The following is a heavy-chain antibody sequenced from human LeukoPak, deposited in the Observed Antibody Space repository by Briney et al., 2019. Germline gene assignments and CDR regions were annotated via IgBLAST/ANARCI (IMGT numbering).Heavy chain of an antibody. V-gene: IGHV1-2*02. CDR2: INPNSGAT. D-gene: IGHD2-2*01. Sequence: ASVKVSCKASGYTFTGYFLNWVRQAPGQGLEWMGWINPNSGATNYAPKFQGRVTMTRDTSITTAYMELSSLRSDATAVYYCAIKFVVPAALDYWGPGTVVTVSS. J-gene: IGHJ4*02. CDR1: GYTFTGYF. CDR3: AIKFVVPAALDY.